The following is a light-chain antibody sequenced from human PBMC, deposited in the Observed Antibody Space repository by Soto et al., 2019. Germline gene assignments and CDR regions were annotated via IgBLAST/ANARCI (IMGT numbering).Light chain of an antibody. CDR1: RSVSSY. J-gene: IGKJ5*01. V-gene: IGKV3-11*01. Sequence: ESGFTKSPSTLSLSPGEKATPSCRASRSVSSYLAWYQQKPGQAPRLLIYDASNRATGIPARFSGSGSGTDFALTISSLEPEDFAVYYCQQRSNWPSITFGQGTRLEIK. CDR2: DAS. CDR3: QQRSNWPSIT.